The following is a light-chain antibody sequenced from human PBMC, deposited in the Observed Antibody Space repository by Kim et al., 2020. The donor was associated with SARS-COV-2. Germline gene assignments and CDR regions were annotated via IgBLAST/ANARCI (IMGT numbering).Light chain of an antibody. CDR2: SSN. Sequence: PGQRVNMPCSGSRPNIGSKAVNGEQQLPGTAPKLPNYSSNQRPSGVPDRFSGSKSGTSASLAISGLQSEDEADYYCAAWDDSLNVLFGTGTKVTVL. V-gene: IGLV1-44*01. CDR1: RPNIGSKA. CDR3: AAWDDSLNVL. J-gene: IGLJ1*01.